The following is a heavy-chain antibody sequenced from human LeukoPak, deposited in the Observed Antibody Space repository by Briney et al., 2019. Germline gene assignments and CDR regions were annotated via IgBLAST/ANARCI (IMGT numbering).Heavy chain of an antibody. CDR2: IYPDESDT. CDR3: ARLLGYCSTTTCYGRFDP. V-gene: IGHV5-51*01. CDR1: GYIFTSYW. D-gene: IGHD2-2*01. Sequence: GESLKISCKGSGYIFTSYWIGWVRQMPGKGLEWMGIIYPDESDTRYSPSFQGQVTISVDKSISTAYLQWSSLKASDTAMYYCARLLGYCSTTTCYGRFDPWGQGTLVTAPS. J-gene: IGHJ5*02.